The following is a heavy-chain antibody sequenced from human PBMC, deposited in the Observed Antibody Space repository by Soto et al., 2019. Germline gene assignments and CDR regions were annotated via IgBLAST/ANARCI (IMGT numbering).Heavy chain of an antibody. V-gene: IGHV1-18*01. J-gene: IGHJ6*04. CDR1: GYIFVNYG. D-gene: IGHD3-16*01. Sequence: QVQLVQSGDEVRKPGSSVKVSCKASGYIFVNYGIASVRQAPGQGLEWMGWISPYSGNTHYASKLQGRLTMTTDTSTSTAYMDLGGLTSDGTAVYYCAVVYNYVTPTPQDVWGKGTTVTVSS. CDR3: AVVYNYVTPTPQDV. CDR2: ISPYSGNT.